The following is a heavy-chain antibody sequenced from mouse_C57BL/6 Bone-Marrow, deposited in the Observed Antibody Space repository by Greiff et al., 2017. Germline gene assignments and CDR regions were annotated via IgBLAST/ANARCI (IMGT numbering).Heavy chain of an antibody. CDR1: GFSLTSYG. V-gene: IGHV2-3*01. Sequence: QVQLKQSGPGLVAPSQSLSITCTVSGFSLTSYGVSWVRQPPGKGLEWRGVIWGDGSTNYHSALISRLSISKDNSKSQVFLKLNSLQTDDTATYYCAKPRRGGYYSMDYWGQGTSVTVSS. CDR2: IWGDGST. J-gene: IGHJ4*01. CDR3: AKPRRGGYYSMDY.